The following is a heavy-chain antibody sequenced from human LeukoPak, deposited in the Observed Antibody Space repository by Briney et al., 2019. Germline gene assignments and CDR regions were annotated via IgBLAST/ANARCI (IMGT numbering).Heavy chain of an antibody. Sequence: PGGSLRLSCAASGFTFSSYGMHWVRQAPGKGLEWVAVISYDGSNKYYADSVKGRFTISRDNSKNTLYLQMNSLRAEDTAVYYCAKPHRARKSRITIFGVVPYYFDYWGQGTLDTVSS. J-gene: IGHJ4*02. CDR3: AKPHRARKSRITIFGVVPYYFDY. V-gene: IGHV3-30*18. CDR2: ISYDGSNK. CDR1: GFTFSSYG. D-gene: IGHD3-3*01.